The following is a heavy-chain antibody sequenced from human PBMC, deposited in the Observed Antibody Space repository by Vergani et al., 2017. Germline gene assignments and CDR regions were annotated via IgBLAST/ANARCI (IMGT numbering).Heavy chain of an antibody. CDR1: GGTFSSYA. V-gene: IGHV1-69*01. Sequence: QVQLVQSGAEVKKPGSSVQVSCKASGGTFSSYAISWVRQAPGQGLEWMGGIIPIFGTANYAQKFQGRVTITADESTITAYMELSSLRSEDTAVYYCARRSGQGVQKTHYYYXMDVWGKGTTVTVSS. CDR3: ARRSGQGVQKTHYYYXMDV. CDR2: IIPIFGTA. J-gene: IGHJ6*03. D-gene: IGHD1-1*01.